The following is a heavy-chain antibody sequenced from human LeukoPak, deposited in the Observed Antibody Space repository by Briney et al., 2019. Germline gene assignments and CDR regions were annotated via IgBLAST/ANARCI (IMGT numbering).Heavy chain of an antibody. CDR2: IYSSGST. J-gene: IGHJ4*02. Sequence: SETLSLTCTVSGGSISSYYWSWIRQPPGKGLEWIGYIYSSGSTNYNSSLKSRVTISVDTSKNQFSLKLSSVTTADTAVYYCARESSGGSFDYWGQGTLVTVSS. CDR3: ARESSGGSFDY. CDR1: GGSISSYY. D-gene: IGHD2-15*01. V-gene: IGHV4-59*01.